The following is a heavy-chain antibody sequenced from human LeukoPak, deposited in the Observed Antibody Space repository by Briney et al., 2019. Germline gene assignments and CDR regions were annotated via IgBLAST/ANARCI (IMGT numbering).Heavy chain of an antibody. CDR1: GYTFTSYA. CDR2: INPNSGGT. CDR3: ARGYSSSWYYFDY. Sequence: ASVKVSCKASGYTFTSYAMNWLRQAPGQGLEWMGWINPNSGGTNYAQKFQGRVTMTRDTSISTAYMELSRLRSDDTAVYYCARGYSSSWYYFDYWGQGTLVTVSS. J-gene: IGHJ4*02. D-gene: IGHD6-13*01. V-gene: IGHV1-2*02.